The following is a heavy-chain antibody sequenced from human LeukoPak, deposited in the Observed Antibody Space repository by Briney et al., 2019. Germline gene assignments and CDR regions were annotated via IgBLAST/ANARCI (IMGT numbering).Heavy chain of an antibody. CDR3: GTGRGYYYMDV. CDR2: INHRGST. V-gene: IGHV4-34*01. J-gene: IGHJ6*03. Sequence: SETLSLTCAVYGGSFSGYYWSWHRQPPGKGREWIGEINHRGSTNYNPSLKSRVTISVATSKNQFSLKLSSVTAADTAVYYCGTGRGYYYMDVWGKGTTVTVSS. CDR1: GGSFSGYY. D-gene: IGHD1-1*01.